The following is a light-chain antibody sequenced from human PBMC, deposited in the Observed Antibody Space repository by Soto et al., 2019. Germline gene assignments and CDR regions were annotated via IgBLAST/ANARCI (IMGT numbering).Light chain of an antibody. J-gene: IGLJ1*01. V-gene: IGLV2-14*01. Sequence: QSVLAQPSSVSGSPGQSITISCTGTSTDVGGYNYVSWYQHHPGKGPKPIIYEVNNRPSGVSDRFSGSKSGNKASLTISNLEAEDESDYYCGSYTSTDTPFVFGTGTKGTVL. CDR1: STDVGGYNY. CDR3: GSYTSTDTPFV. CDR2: EVN.